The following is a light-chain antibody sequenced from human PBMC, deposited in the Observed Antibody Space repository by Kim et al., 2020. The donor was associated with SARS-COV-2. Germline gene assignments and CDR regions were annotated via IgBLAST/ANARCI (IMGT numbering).Light chain of an antibody. CDR3: QQYGNSPVT. Sequence: LSPGEGATLACRASHSVTNDCLAWLQQKPGQPPRLLIYGAYNRATGIPDRFSGSGSGTDFTLTISRLEPEDFALYYCQQYGNSPVTFGQGTKLEI. V-gene: IGKV3-20*01. CDR1: HSVTNDC. J-gene: IGKJ2*01. CDR2: GAY.